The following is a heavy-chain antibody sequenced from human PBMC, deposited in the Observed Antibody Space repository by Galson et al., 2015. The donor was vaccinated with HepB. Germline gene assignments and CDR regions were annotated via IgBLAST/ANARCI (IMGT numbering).Heavy chain of an antibody. CDR2: ISTNSGNT. CDR3: ARDVRYAFEM. V-gene: IGHV1-18*01. CDR1: GYTFTRNG. D-gene: IGHD3-10*02. J-gene: IGHJ3*02. Sequence: SVKASCKASGYTFTRNGISWVRQAPGQGLEWMGWISTNSGNTSYAQKFQDRLIMTTERSTSTAYMELRSLTSDDTAFYYCARDVRYAFEMWGQGTMVTVS.